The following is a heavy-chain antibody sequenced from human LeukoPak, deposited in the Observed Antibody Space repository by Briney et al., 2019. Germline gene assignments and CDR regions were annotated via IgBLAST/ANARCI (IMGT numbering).Heavy chain of an antibody. CDR3: ARGVTYYYDSSGYYYSLFDY. Sequence: SETLSLTCTVSGGSISSYYWSWLRQPPGKGLEWVGYIYYSGSANYNPSLKSRVTISVDTSKNQFSLKLSSVTAADTAVYYCARGVTYYYDSSGYYYSLFDYWGQGTLVTVSS. J-gene: IGHJ4*02. CDR2: IYYSGSA. V-gene: IGHV4-59*01. CDR1: GGSISSYY. D-gene: IGHD3-22*01.